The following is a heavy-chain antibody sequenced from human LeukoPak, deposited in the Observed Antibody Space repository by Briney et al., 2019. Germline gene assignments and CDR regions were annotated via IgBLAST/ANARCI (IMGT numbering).Heavy chain of an antibody. CDR3: AKLYYLSPSLSVELTYFDY. J-gene: IGHJ4*02. Sequence: GGSLRLSCAASGFTFSSYSMNWVRQAPGKGLEWVSYISSSSSTIYYADSVKGRFTISRDNAKNSLYLQMNSLRAEDTAVYYCAKLYYLSPSLSVELTYFDYWGQGTLVTVSS. D-gene: IGHD2-2*01. CDR1: GFTFSSYS. V-gene: IGHV3-48*01. CDR2: ISSSSSTI.